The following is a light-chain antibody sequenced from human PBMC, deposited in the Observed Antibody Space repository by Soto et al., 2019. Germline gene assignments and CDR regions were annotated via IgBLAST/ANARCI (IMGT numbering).Light chain of an antibody. V-gene: IGKV3-11*01. Sequence: IVLTLSPASLSLSPGERATLSCRASQDISTYLAWYQQRPGQAPRLFIYDTFNRASGAPDRFSGSGSGTVFTLTITDVAPEDSAIYYCQQRSSWPLTFGGGTKVEIK. CDR1: QDISTY. J-gene: IGKJ4*01. CDR3: QQRSSWPLT. CDR2: DTF.